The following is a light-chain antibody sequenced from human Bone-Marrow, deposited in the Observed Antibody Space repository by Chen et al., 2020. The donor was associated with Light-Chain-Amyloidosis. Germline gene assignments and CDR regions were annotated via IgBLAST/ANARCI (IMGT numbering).Light chain of an antibody. CDR2: EDD. J-gene: IGLJ3*02. V-gene: IGLV6-57*01. CDR1: SGSIATNY. Sequence: NFMLTQPHSVSESPVKSVIISCTLSSGSIATNYVQWYQQRPGSSPTTVIYEDDPRPSGVPDRFSGSIDRSSNSASLTISGLKTEDEADYYCQSYQGSSQGVFGGGTKLTVL. CDR3: QSYQGSSQGV.